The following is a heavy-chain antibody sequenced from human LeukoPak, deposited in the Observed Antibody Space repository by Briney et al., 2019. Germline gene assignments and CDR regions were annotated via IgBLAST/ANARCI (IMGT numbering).Heavy chain of an antibody. D-gene: IGHD4-17*01. CDR1: GFTFSSYA. CDR3: AKDKSLTVTTWFDY. J-gene: IGHJ4*02. Sequence: GGSLRLSCAASGFTFSSYAMSWVRQAPGKGLEWVSAISGSGGSTYYADSVKGRFTISRDNSKNTLYLQMNSLRAEDTALYYCAKDKSLTVTTWFDYWGQGTLVTVSS. CDR2: ISGSGGST. V-gene: IGHV3-23*01.